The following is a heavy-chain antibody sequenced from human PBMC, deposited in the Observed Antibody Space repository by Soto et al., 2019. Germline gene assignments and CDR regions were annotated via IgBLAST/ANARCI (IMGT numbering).Heavy chain of an antibody. CDR3: AKLHGDRRDGYNFGTYGTILRG. V-gene: IGHV1-3*01. J-gene: IGHJ4*02. CDR1: GYTFTSYA. D-gene: IGHD5-12*01. Sequence: GASVKVSCKASGYTFTSYAMHWVRQAPGQRLEWMGWINAGNGNTKYSQKFQGRVTITRDTSASTAYMELSSLRFEDTAVYYCAKLHGDRRDGYNFGTYGTILRGWGQGTLVTVSS. CDR2: INAGNGNT.